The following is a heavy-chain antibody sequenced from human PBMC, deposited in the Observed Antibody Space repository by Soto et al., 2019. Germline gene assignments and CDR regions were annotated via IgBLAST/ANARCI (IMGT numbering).Heavy chain of an antibody. CDR1: GFTFSSYA. CDR3: AKDRWELPPNWFDP. D-gene: IGHD1-26*01. V-gene: IGHV3-23*01. CDR2: ISGSGGST. J-gene: IGHJ5*02. Sequence: GGSLRLSGAAYGFTFSSYAMNWVRKAPGKGLEWVSAISGSGGSTYYADSVKGRFTISRDNSKNTLYLQMNSLRAEDTAVYYCAKDRWELPPNWFDPWGQGTLVTVSS.